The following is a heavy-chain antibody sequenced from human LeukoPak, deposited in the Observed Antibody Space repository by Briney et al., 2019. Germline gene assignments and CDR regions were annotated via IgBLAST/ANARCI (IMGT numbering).Heavy chain of an antibody. CDR2: INHSGST. CDR3: ARVGCSSTSCYRRSIFDY. CDR1: GGSFSGYY. D-gene: IGHD2-2*01. V-gene: IGHV4-34*01. Sequence: SETLSLTCAVYGGSFSGYYWSWIRQPPGKGLEWIGEINHSGSTNYNPSLKSRVTISVDTSKNQFSLKLSSVTAADTAMYYCARVGCSSTSCYRRSIFDYWGQGTLVTVSS. J-gene: IGHJ4*02.